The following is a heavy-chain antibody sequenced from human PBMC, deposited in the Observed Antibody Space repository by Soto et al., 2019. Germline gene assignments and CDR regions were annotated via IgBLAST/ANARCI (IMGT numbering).Heavy chain of an antibody. V-gene: IGHV4-4*02. CDR2: IYHSGST. CDR1: GGSISSSNW. D-gene: IGHD6-13*01. CDR3: ASGYSSSWPEYFQH. Sequence: QVQLQESGPGLVKPSGTLSLTCAVSGGSISSSNWWSWVRQPPGKGLEWIGEIYHSGSTNYNPSLNSRVTLSVDKSKNQFSLKLSSVPAADTAVYYCASGYSSSWPEYFQHWGQGTLVTVSS. J-gene: IGHJ1*01.